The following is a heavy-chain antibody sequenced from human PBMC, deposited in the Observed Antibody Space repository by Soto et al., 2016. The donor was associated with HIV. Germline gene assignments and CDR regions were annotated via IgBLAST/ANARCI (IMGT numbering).Heavy chain of an antibody. CDR3: ARDRKRRDYDSSGYYGAAVDY. V-gene: IGHV1-69*12. D-gene: IGHD3-22*01. CDR1: GGTFSSYA. J-gene: IGHJ4*02. Sequence: QVQLVQSGAEVKKPGSSVKVSCKASGGTFSSYAISWARQAPGQGLEWMGGIIPIFGTANYAQKFQGRVTITADESTSTAYMELSSLRSEDTAVYYCARDRKRRDYDSSGYYGAAVDYWGQGTLVTVSS. CDR2: IIPIFGTA.